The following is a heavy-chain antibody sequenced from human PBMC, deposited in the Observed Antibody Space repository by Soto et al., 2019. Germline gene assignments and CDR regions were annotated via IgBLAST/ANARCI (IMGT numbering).Heavy chain of an antibody. D-gene: IGHD6-19*01. CDR2: ISSSSSTI. CDR3: ARDTVAGYYYFDY. CDR1: GFTFSSYS. J-gene: IGHJ4*02. V-gene: IGHV3-48*01. Sequence: EVQLVESGRGLVQPGGSLRLSCAASGFTFSSYSMNWVRQAPGKGLEWVSYISSSSSTIYYADSVKGRFTISRDNAKNSLYLQMNSLRAEDTAVYYCARDTVAGYYYFDYWGQGTLVTVSS.